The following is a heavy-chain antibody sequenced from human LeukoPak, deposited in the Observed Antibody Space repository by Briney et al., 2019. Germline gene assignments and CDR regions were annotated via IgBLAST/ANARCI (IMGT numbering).Heavy chain of an antibody. Sequence: AGGSLRLSCAASGFTFSRYTMHWVRQAPGKRLEYFSAISSNGRSTYYADSVKGRFTLFRDNSKNTLYLQMGSLRIEDTAVYYCARELDGSGSFDYWGQGTLVTVSS. CDR1: GFTFSRYT. D-gene: IGHD3-10*01. V-gene: IGHV3-64*02. CDR2: ISSNGRST. CDR3: ARELDGSGSFDY. J-gene: IGHJ4*02.